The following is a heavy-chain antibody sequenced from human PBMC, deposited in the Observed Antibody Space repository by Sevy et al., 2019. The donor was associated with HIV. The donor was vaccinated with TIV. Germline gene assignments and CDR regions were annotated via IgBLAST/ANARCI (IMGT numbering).Heavy chain of an antibody. D-gene: IGHD3-22*01. CDR3: ARSPYYYDSSVTGFDY. Sequence: GESLKISCAASGFTFSSYAMHWVRQAPGKGLEWVAVISYDGSNKYYADSVKGRFTISRDNSKNMLYLQMNSLRAEDTAVYYCARSPYYYDSSVTGFDYWGQGTLVTVSS. V-gene: IGHV3-30-3*01. J-gene: IGHJ4*02. CDR2: ISYDGSNK. CDR1: GFTFSSYA.